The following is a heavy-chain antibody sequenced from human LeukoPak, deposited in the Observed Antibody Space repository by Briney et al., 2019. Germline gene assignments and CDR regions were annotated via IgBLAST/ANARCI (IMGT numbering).Heavy chain of an antibody. V-gene: IGHV4-59*01. D-gene: IGHD2-21*01. Sequence: SETLSLTCTVSGGSITAYYWTWIRQPPGKGRECIGYIYHSGTTNYNTSLGSRVTISVDTSKNQFSPRLNSLTAADTAVYICAQLAPYSPAYSQHWGQGTLVTVSS. CDR3: AQLAPYSPAYSQH. J-gene: IGHJ1*01. CDR2: IYHSGTT. CDR1: GGSITAYY.